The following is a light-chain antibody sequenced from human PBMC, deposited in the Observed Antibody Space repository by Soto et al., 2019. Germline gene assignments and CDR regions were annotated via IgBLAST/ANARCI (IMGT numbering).Light chain of an antibody. V-gene: IGKV4-1*01. CDR2: WAS. Sequence: DIVMTQSPDSLAVSLGERATINCKSSQSVLYSSNNKNYLAWYQQKPGQPPKLLIYWASTRESGVPDRFSGSGSGTDFTLTISSLHAEDVAGYYCQQYYSTPFTFGPGTKVDI. J-gene: IGKJ3*01. CDR3: QQYYSTPFT. CDR1: QSVLYSSNNKNY.